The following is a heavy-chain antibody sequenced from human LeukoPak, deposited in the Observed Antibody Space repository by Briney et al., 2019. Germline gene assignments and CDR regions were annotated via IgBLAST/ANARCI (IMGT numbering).Heavy chain of an antibody. J-gene: IGHJ4*02. Sequence: SETLSLTCIVSGDSISTNYWGWIRQAPGKGLEYIGHVHHTGSAYYSPSLKSRVSMSADASKNQFSLKLTSVTAADTAVYYCARLALLGGTYHPDFWGQGTLVTVSS. CDR1: GDSISTNY. CDR3: ARLALLGGTYHPDF. D-gene: IGHD1-26*01. CDR2: VHHTGSA. V-gene: IGHV4-59*01.